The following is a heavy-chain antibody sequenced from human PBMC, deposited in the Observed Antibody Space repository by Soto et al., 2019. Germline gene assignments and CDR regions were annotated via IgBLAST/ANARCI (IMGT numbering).Heavy chain of an antibody. J-gene: IGHJ3*02. Sequence: GGALRLSCAASGFTFSSYSMNWVRQAPGKGLEWVSSISSSSSYIYYADSVKGRFTISRDNAKNSLYLQMNSLRAEDTAVYYCAREGRDGYRAFDIWGQGTMVTVSS. CDR3: AREGRDGYRAFDI. D-gene: IGHD2-21*01. V-gene: IGHV3-21*01. CDR1: GFTFSSYS. CDR2: ISSSSSYI.